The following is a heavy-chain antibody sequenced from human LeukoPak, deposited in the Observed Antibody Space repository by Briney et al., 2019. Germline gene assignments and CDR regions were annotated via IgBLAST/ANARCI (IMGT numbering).Heavy chain of an antibody. CDR3: ARDGQYYDFWSGYYPWDYYYYGMDV. D-gene: IGHD3-3*01. CDR2: ISGSGNTI. V-gene: IGHV3-48*04. Sequence: GGSLRLSCVGSGFSFSGYRMNWVRQAPGRGLEWLSFISGSGNTIRYADFVRGRLTISRDNAKNSLYLQMNSLRAEDTAVYYCARDGQYYDFWSGYYPWDYYYYGMDVWGQGTTVTVSS. CDR1: GFSFSGYR. J-gene: IGHJ6*02.